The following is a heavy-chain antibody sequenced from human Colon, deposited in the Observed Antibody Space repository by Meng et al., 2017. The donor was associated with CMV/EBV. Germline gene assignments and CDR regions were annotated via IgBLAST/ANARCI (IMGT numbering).Heavy chain of an antibody. D-gene: IGHD6-19*01. CDR1: GYTLPNDD. Sequence: SCRAAGYTLPNDDINWVRLAAGQGLEWMGWMNPDNGLKVYAKRFQGRVIMTSNSVTGTVYMEVSSLTSEDTGVYYCARGPRSGWADFWGQGTLVTVSS. V-gene: IGHV1-8*01. CDR3: ARGPRSGWADF. CDR2: MNPDNGLK. J-gene: IGHJ4*02.